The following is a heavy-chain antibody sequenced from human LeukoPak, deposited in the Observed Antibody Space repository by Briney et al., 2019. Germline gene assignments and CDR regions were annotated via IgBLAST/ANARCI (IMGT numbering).Heavy chain of an antibody. Sequence: GESLKISCKGSGYIFTNYWIGWVRQMPGKGLEWMGIIYPGDSDTRYSPSFQGQVTISADKSISTAYLQWSSLRASDTAMYYCAREYCSGGSCYYFDYWGQGTLVTVSS. CDR2: IYPGDSDT. D-gene: IGHD2-15*01. V-gene: IGHV5-51*01. CDR3: AREYCSGGSCYYFDY. CDR1: GYIFTNYW. J-gene: IGHJ4*02.